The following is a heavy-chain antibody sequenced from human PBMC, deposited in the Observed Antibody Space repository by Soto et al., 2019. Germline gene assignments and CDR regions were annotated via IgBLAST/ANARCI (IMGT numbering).Heavy chain of an antibody. J-gene: IGHJ4*02. CDR2: ISGSTSTI. CDR3: ERDTYSGDDLDLDS. D-gene: IGHD5-12*01. V-gene: IGHV3-48*01. Sequence: GGSLRLSCAASGFTFNRFNMNWVRQAPGKGLEWVSYISGSTSTIYYADSVKGRFTISRDNAKNSLYLQMSSLRVEATAVYFWERDTYSGDDLDLDSWGQGTLVTVSS. CDR1: GFTFNRFN.